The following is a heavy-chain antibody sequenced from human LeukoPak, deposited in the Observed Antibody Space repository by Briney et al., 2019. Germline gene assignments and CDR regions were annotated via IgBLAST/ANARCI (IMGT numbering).Heavy chain of an antibody. CDR2: IYTSGST. Sequence: PSETLSLTCTVSGGSISSYYWSWIRQPAGKGLEWIGRIYTSGSTNYNPSLKSRVTMSVDTSKNQFSLKLSSVTAADTAVYYCARSPHVHYYDSSGYYPYYFDYWGQGTLVTLSS. CDR1: GGSISSYY. D-gene: IGHD3-22*01. J-gene: IGHJ4*02. V-gene: IGHV4-4*07. CDR3: ARSPHVHYYDSSGYYPYYFDY.